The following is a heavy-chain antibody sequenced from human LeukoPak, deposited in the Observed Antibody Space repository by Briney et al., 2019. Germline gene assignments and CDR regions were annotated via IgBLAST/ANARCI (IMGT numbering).Heavy chain of an antibody. J-gene: IGHJ4*02. V-gene: IGHV3-30-3*01. CDR3: ARDGGHYYDS. CDR1: GFTFSSYA. Sequence: AGGSLRLSCAASGFTFSSYAMHWVRQAPGKGLEWVAVISYDGSNKYYADSVKGRFTISRDNSKNTLYLQMNSLRAEDTAVYYCARDGGHYYDSGGQGILVTVSS. CDR2: ISYDGSNK. D-gene: IGHD3-22*01.